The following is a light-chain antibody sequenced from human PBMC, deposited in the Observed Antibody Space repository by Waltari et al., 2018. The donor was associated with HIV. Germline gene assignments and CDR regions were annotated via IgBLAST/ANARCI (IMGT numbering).Light chain of an antibody. Sequence: QPPSASGTPGQRVTISCSGSSSKIGSNTVNWYQQLPGTAPKLLIYSNNQRPSGVPDRFSGSKSGTSASLAISGLQSEDEADYYCAAWHDSLNGSWVFGGGTKLTVL. V-gene: IGLV1-44*01. CDR1: SSKIGSNT. CDR3: AAWHDSLNGSWV. J-gene: IGLJ3*02. CDR2: SNN.